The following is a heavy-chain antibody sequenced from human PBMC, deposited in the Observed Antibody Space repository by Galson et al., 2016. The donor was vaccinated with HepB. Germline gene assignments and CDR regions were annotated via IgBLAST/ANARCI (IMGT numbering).Heavy chain of an antibody. J-gene: IGHJ4*02. D-gene: IGHD4-17*01. V-gene: IGHV3-33*06. Sequence: SLRLSCAVSGFTFSNYGMHWVRQAPGKGLEWVAVIWYDENNKNYADSVKGRFTISRDISKNTLYLQMNSLRAEDTAMYYCAKGSTDYGIDYWGQGTLVTVSS. CDR1: GFTFSNYG. CDR2: IWYDENNK. CDR3: AKGSTDYGIDY.